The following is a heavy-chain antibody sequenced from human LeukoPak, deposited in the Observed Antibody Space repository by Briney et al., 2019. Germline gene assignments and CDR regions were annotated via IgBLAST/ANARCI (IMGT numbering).Heavy chain of an antibody. CDR2: IHYSEKT. D-gene: IGHD3-22*01. CDR1: SGSIFSHY. J-gene: IGHJ2*01. Sequence: SETLSLTCTVCSGSIFSHYWSWIRQSPEKGLEWIGYIHYSEKTDYNPSLKSRATISIDTSRNLFSLKLNSVTAADTAVYYCARDSGFYDSTGFYYAWYFDLWGRGTPVTVSS. CDR3: ARDSGFYDSTGFYYAWYFDL. V-gene: IGHV4-59*11.